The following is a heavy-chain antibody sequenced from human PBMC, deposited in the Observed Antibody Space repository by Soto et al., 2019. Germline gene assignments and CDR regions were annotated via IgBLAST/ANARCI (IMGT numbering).Heavy chain of an antibody. J-gene: IGHJ5*02. CDR3: ARFRRLSRYFHP. CDR1: GGSVSSGSYY. V-gene: IGHV4-61*01. CDR2: IYYSGST. Sequence: SETLSLTCTVSGGSVSSGSYYWSWIRQPPGKGLEWIGYIYYSGSTNYNPSLKSRVTISVDTSKNQFPLKLSSVTAADTAVYYFARFRRLSRYFHPWCQATLGT. D-gene: IGHD4-17*01.